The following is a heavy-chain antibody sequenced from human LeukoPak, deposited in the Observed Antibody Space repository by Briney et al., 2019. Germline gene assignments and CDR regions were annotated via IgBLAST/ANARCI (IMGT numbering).Heavy chain of an antibody. J-gene: IGHJ3*02. Sequence: GGSLGLSCAASGFTFSSYGMHWVRQAPGKGLEWVAVISYDGSNQYYADSVKGRFTISRDNSKNTLYLQMNSLRAEDTAVYYCAKGRLRHDAFDIWGQGTMVTVSS. D-gene: IGHD4-17*01. V-gene: IGHV3-30*18. CDR1: GFTFSSYG. CDR3: AKGRLRHDAFDI. CDR2: ISYDGSNQ.